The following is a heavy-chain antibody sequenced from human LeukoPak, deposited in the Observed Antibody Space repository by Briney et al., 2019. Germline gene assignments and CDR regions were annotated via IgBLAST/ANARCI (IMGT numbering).Heavy chain of an antibody. CDR2: IIPMLGMA. D-gene: IGHD2-2*01. V-gene: IGHV1-69*02. CDR1: GGTFTNYT. J-gene: IGHJ6*02. Sequence: APVKVSCKASGGTFTNYTMNWVRQAPGQGLEWMGRIIPMLGMAIYAQKFQGRVTITADKSTSTAYMDLSSLRSEDTAMYYCARVGSTSPDWGSYNYGMDVWGQGTTVTVSS. CDR3: ARVGSTSPDWGSYNYGMDV.